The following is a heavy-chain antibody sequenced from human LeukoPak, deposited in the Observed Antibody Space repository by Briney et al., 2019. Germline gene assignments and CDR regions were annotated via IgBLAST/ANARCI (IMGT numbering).Heavy chain of an antibody. V-gene: IGHV4-39*01. CDR1: GGSTSSSNYY. CDR3: ARLVGASWFDS. D-gene: IGHD1-26*01. J-gene: IGHJ5*01. CDR2: IHYSGNT. Sequence: PSETLSLTCTVSGGSTSSSNYYWGWIRQPPGKGLEWIGGIHYSGNTYYNPSLKSRVTISVDTSKNQFSLKLSSVTAADTAVYYCARLVGASWFDSWGQGTLVTVSS.